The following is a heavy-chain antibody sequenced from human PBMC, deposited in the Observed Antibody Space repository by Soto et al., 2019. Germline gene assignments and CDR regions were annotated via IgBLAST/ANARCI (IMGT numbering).Heavy chain of an antibody. Sequence: GGSLRLSCAASGFTFSSYGMHWVRQAPGKGLEWVAVISYDGSNKYYADSVKGRFTISRDNSKNTLYLQMNSLRAEDTAVYYCAKALSPEQWLVCSGYWGQGTLVTVSS. D-gene: IGHD6-19*01. V-gene: IGHV3-30*18. J-gene: IGHJ4*02. CDR1: GFTFSSYG. CDR2: ISYDGSNK. CDR3: AKALSPEQWLVCSGY.